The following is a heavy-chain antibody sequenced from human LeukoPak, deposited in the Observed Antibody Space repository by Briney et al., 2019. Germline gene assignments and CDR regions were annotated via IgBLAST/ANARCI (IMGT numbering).Heavy chain of an antibody. CDR3: ARVGDGLNDAFDI. CDR2: INPNSGGR. Sequence: ASVKVSCKASGYTFTCYYMNWVRQAPGQGLEWMGRINPNSGGRTYEQKFQGRVTMTRNTTISTAYMELSRLRSDDTAVYYCARVGDGLNDAFDIWGQGTMVTVSS. CDR1: GYTFTCYY. V-gene: IGHV1-2*06. J-gene: IGHJ3*02. D-gene: IGHD5-24*01.